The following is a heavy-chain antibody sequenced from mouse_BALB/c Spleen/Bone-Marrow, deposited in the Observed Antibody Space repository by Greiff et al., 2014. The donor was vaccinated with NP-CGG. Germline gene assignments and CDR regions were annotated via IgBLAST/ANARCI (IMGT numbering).Heavy chain of an antibody. J-gene: IGHJ4*01. D-gene: IGHD1-1*01. CDR3: ARYYYYGAMDY. V-gene: IGHV7-1*02. CDR2: SRNKANDYTT. CDR1: GFTFSDFY. Sequence: EVQVVESGGGLVQPGGSLRLSCATSGFTFSDFYMEWVRQPPGKRLEWIAASRNKANDYTTEYSASVKGRFIVSRDTSQSILYLQMNALRAEDTAIYYCARYYYYGAMDYWGQGTSVTVSS.